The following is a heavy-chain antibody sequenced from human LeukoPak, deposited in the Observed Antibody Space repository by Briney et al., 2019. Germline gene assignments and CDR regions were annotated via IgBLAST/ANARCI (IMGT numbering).Heavy chain of an antibody. CDR2: IDWDDDK. CDR1: GFSLSTSGTR. J-gene: IGHJ4*02. Sequence: SGPALVKPTQTLSLTCTFSGFSLSTSGTRVNWIRQPPGKALEWLARIDWDDDKFYITSLKPRLTISKDTSKTQVVLTITNMAPVDTATYYCTRISADSGSSPFDYWGQGTLVTVSS. CDR3: TRISADSGSSPFDY. D-gene: IGHD6-6*01. V-gene: IGHV2-70*04.